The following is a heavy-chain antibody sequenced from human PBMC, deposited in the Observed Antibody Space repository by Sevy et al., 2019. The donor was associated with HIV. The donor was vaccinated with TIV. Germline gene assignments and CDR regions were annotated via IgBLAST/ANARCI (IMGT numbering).Heavy chain of an antibody. V-gene: IGHV4-39*01. CDR1: GGSISSSSIY. D-gene: IGHD1-26*01. CDR2: IFHSGDT. Sequence: SETLSLTCTVSGGSISSSSIYWGWFRQSPGKRLDYIGSIFHSGDTYYNPSLKSRVTISVDTSKNQFSLKMTSVTAADTAVYYCARHFYSNGMDVWGQGTTVTVSS. CDR3: ARHFYSNGMDV. J-gene: IGHJ6*02.